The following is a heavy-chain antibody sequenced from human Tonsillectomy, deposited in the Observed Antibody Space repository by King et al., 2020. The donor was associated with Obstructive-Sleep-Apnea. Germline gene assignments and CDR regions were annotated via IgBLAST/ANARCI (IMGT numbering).Heavy chain of an antibody. V-gene: IGHV3-15*02. CDR3: TWMTTVATIDY. D-gene: IGHD4-17*01. J-gene: IGHJ4*02. Sequence: VQLVESGGTLVKPGGSLRLSCAASGFKFSDAWMSWVRQAPGKGLEWVGRIKSQGGGGTTDYAAPVKGRFTISRDDSKNTLYLQMNSLETEDTAVYYCTWMTTVATIDYWGQGTPVTVSS. CDR1: GFKFSDAW. CDR2: IKSQGGGGTT.